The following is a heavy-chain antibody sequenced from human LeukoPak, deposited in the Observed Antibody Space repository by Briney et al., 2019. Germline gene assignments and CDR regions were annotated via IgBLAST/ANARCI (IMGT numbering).Heavy chain of an antibody. CDR2: ISSSGSTI. D-gene: IGHD3-10*02. Sequence: GGSLRLSCAASGFTVSSNYMSWVRQAPGKGLEWVSYISSSGSTIYYADSVKGRFTISRDNAKNSLYLQMNSLRAEDTAVYYCAELGITMIGGVWGKGTTITISS. CDR3: AELGITMIGGV. CDR1: GFTVSSNY. J-gene: IGHJ6*04. V-gene: IGHV3-11*04.